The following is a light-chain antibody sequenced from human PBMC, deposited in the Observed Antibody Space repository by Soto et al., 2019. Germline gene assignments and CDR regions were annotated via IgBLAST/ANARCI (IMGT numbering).Light chain of an antibody. J-gene: IGLJ2*01. CDR1: SGHSSYA. V-gene: IGLV4-69*01. CDR2: LSSDGSH. Sequence: QLVLTQSPSASASLGASVKRTCTLSSGHSSYAIAWHQQQPEKGPRYLMKLSSDGSHSKGDGIPDRFSGSSSGAERYLTISSLQSEDEADYYCQTWETVARVVFGGGTKLTVL. CDR3: QTWETVARVV.